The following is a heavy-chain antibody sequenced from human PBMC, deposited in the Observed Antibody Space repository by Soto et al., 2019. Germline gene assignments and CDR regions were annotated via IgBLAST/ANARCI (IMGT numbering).Heavy chain of an antibody. Sequence: SETLSLTCTVSGGSISDYYWSWIRQPPGKGLEWIGFISYSGSTSYNPSLKSRVTISRDNAKNSLYLQMNSLRAEDTAVYYCARGPYDYVWGSNPPHFDYWGQGTLVTVSS. D-gene: IGHD3-16*02. CDR2: ISYSGST. CDR3: ARGPYDYVWGSNPPHFDY. CDR1: GGSISDYY. V-gene: IGHV4-59*12. J-gene: IGHJ4*02.